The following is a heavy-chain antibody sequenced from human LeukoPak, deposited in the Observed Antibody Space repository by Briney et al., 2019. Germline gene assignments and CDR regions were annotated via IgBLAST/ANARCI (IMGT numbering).Heavy chain of an antibody. V-gene: IGHV4-59*01. Sequence: SETLSLTCTVSGPSISSYYWSWIRQTPGKGLEWIGYIYSSGSTNYNPSLKSRVTISVDTSKNQFSLKLSSVTAADTAVYYCARRTYFYDSSGYYFDYWGQGTLVTVSS. CDR3: ARRTYFYDSSGYYFDY. CDR1: GPSISSYY. D-gene: IGHD3-22*01. J-gene: IGHJ4*02. CDR2: IYSSGST.